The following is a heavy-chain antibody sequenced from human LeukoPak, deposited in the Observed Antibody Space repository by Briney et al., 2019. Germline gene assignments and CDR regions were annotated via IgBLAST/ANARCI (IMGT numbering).Heavy chain of an antibody. CDR3: ARDLGSSGYYYGMDV. CDR1: GGSISSGNYY. V-gene: IGHV4-61*02. Sequence: PSETLSLTCTVSGGSISSGNYYWSWIRQPAGKGLEWIGRIYTSGSTSYNPSLKSRVTISVDTSKNQFSLRLSSVTAADTAVYYCARDLGSSGYYYGMDVWGQGTTVTVSS. CDR2: IYTSGST. D-gene: IGHD2-15*01. J-gene: IGHJ6*02.